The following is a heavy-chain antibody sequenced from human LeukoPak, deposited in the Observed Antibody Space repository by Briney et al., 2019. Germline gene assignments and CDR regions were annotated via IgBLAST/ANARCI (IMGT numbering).Heavy chain of an antibody. Sequence: PGGSLRLSCVASGITFNSYVFSWVRQAPGAGLEWVSAVTGSGDSTYYADSVKGRFTISRDNSKNTLYLQMNSLRAEDTAVYYCAKDLHPKEIQLPDYWGQGTLVTVSS. J-gene: IGHJ4*02. CDR2: VTGSGDST. CDR1: GITFNSYV. V-gene: IGHV3-23*01. D-gene: IGHD5-18*01. CDR3: AKDLHPKEIQLPDY.